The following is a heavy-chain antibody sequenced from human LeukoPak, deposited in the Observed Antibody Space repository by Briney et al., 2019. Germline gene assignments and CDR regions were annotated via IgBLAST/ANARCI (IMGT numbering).Heavy chain of an antibody. Sequence: SSETLSLTCAVYGGSFSGYYWSWIRQPPGKGLEWIGEINHSGSTNYNPSLKSRVTISVDTSKNQFSLKLSSVTAADTAVYYCARGPLGVPADRWFDPWGQGTLVTVSS. D-gene: IGHD2-2*01. V-gene: IGHV4-34*01. CDR1: GGSFSGYY. J-gene: IGHJ5*02. CDR2: INHSGST. CDR3: ARGPLGVPADRWFDP.